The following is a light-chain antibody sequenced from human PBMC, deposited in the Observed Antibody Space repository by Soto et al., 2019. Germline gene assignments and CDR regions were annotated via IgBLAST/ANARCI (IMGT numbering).Light chain of an antibody. J-gene: IGLJ2*01. CDR1: SSNIGSYY. CDR3: AAWDDSLSGVV. Sequence: QSVLTQPPSGSGTPGQRVTISCSGSSSNIGSYYVYWYQQLPGTAPKLLIYRNNQRPSGVPDRFSGSKSGTSASLAISGLRSEDEADYYCAAWDDSLSGVVFGGGTKLTVL. V-gene: IGLV1-47*01. CDR2: RNN.